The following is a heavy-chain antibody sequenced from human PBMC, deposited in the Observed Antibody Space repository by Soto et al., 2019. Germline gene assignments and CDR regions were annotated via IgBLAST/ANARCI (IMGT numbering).Heavy chain of an antibody. J-gene: IGHJ3*02. CDR2: IYPGDSDT. V-gene: IGHV5-51*01. D-gene: IGHD3-22*01. CDR3: ARTLPPYYYDSSGYYYVFAFDI. Sequence: PVESLKISCKGSGYSFTSYWIGWVRQMPGKGLEWMGIIYPGDSDTRYSPSFQGQVTISADKSISTAYLQWSSLKASDTAMYYCARTLPPYYYDSSGYYYVFAFDIWGQGTMVTVSS. CDR1: GYSFTSYW.